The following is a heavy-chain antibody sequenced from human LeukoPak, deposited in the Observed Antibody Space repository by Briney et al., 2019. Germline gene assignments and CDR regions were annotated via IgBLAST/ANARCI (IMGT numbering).Heavy chain of an antibody. J-gene: IGHJ6*03. CDR1: GFTFTDYF. Sequence: ASVKVSCKASGFTFTDYFMHWVRQAPGQGLEWMGWINPHSGGTNYAQQFQGRVTMTRDTSISTAYMELSRLRSDDTAVYYCARERSLRYYDFWSGYSDYYMDVWGKGTTVTVSS. D-gene: IGHD3-3*01. V-gene: IGHV1-2*02. CDR3: ARERSLRYYDFWSGYSDYYMDV. CDR2: INPHSGGT.